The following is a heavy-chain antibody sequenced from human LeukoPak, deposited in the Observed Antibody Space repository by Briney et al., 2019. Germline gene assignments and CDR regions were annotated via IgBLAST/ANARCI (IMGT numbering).Heavy chain of an antibody. CDR2: ISYSGTT. CDR3: ARDIVVVDNNWFDP. J-gene: IGHJ5*02. D-gene: IGHD2-2*01. CDR1: GGSIRTNSYN. Sequence: SETLSLTCTVSGGSIRTNSYNWGWIRQPPGKGLEWIASISYSGTTYYNPSLKSRVTMSVDTSKNEFSLKLSSVTAADTALYYCARDIVVVDNNWFDPWGQGTLVTVSS. V-gene: IGHV4-39*07.